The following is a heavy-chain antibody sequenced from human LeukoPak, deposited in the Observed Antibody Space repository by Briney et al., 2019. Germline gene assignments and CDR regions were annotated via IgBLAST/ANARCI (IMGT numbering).Heavy chain of an antibody. CDR2: IIPIFGTA. CDR1: GGTFSSYA. V-gene: IGHV1-69*13. D-gene: IGHD3-22*01. Sequence: RASVKVSCKASGGTFSSYAISWVRQAPGQGLEWMGGIIPIFGTANYAQKFQGRVTITADESTSTAYMELSSLRSEDTAVYYCAREPGTGSSGYYYRHNYNWFDPWGQGTLVTVSS. CDR3: AREPGTGSSGYYYRHNYNWFDP. J-gene: IGHJ5*02.